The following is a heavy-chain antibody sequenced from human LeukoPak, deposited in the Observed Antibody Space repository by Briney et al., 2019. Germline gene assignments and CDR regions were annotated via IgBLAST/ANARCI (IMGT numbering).Heavy chain of an antibody. D-gene: IGHD6-13*01. J-gene: IGHJ5*02. CDR1: GGTFSRYA. CDR3: ARDLGVLAAAANS. CDR2: IIPIFGTA. V-gene: IGHV1-69*06. Sequence: ASVKVSCKASGGTFSRYAIRWVRQAPGQGLEWMGRIIPIFGTANYAQKFQGRVTITADKSTSTAYMELSSLRSEDTAVYYCARDLGVLAAAANSWGQGTLVTVSS.